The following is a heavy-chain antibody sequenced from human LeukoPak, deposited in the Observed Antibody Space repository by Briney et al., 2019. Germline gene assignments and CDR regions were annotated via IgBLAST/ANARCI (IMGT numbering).Heavy chain of an antibody. V-gene: IGHV3-21*04. J-gene: IGHJ1*01. CDR1: GFTFSRYS. CDR2: ISIGNTYI. D-gene: IGHD3-16*01. CDR3: AKDDDWGRFNH. Sequence: GGSLRLSCAASGFTFSRYSMNWVRQAPGKGLEWVSSISIGNTYIYYADSVKGRFTISRDNAKNSLYLQLNSLRAEDTAMYYCAKDDDWGRFNHWGQGTLVTVSS.